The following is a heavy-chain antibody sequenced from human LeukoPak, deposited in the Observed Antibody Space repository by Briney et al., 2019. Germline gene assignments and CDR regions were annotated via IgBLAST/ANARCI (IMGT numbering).Heavy chain of an antibody. Sequence: PGGSLRLSCAASGFTLSDYYMNWVRQAPGKGLEWVSYISSTSSTMYYADSVKGRFTISRDNSKNTLYLQMDSLRVEDTAVYYCGGYSSLDHWGQGTLVTVSS. CDR1: GFTLSDYY. V-gene: IGHV3-48*01. CDR2: ISSTSSTM. D-gene: IGHD3-22*01. CDR3: GGYSSLDH. J-gene: IGHJ4*02.